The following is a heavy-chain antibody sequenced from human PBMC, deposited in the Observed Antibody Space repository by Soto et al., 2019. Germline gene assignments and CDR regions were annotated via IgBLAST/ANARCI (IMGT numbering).Heavy chain of an antibody. CDR2: IDPSDSYT. V-gene: IGHV5-10-1*01. CDR1: GYSFTSYW. CDR3: ARHCSSTSCYSHNWFDR. D-gene: IGHD2-2*02. Sequence: GESLKISCKGSGYSFTSYWISGVRQMPGKGLEWMGRIDPSDSYTNYSPSFQGHVTISADKSISTAYLQWSSLKASDTAMYYCARHCSSTSCYSHNWFDRRGQGTLVTVSS. J-gene: IGHJ5*02.